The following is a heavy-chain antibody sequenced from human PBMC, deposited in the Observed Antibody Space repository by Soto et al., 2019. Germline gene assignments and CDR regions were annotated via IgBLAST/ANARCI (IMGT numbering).Heavy chain of an antibody. J-gene: IGHJ5*02. V-gene: IGHV3-30-3*01. D-gene: IGHD2-15*01. Sequence: GGSLRLSCAASGFTFSSYAMHWVRQAPGKGLEWVAVISYDGSNKYYADSVKGQFTISRDNSKNTLYLQMNSLRAEDTAVYYCARDTSYCSGGSCFRVRPLDPWGQGTLVTVS. CDR2: ISYDGSNK. CDR1: GFTFSSYA. CDR3: ARDTSYCSGGSCFRVRPLDP.